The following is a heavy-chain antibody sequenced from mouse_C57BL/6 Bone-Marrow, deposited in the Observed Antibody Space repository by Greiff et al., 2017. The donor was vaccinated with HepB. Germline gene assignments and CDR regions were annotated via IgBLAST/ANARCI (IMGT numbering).Heavy chain of an antibody. J-gene: IGHJ4*01. Sequence: VQLQQSGAELVKPGASVKLSCKASGYTFTSYWMHWVKQRPGQGLEWIGMIHPNSGSTNYNEKFKSKATLTVDKSSSTAYMQLSSLTSEDSAVYYCARFPSLYGKRAMDYWGQGTSVTVSS. CDR2: IHPNSGST. CDR1: GYTFTSYW. V-gene: IGHV1-64*01. D-gene: IGHD2-1*01. CDR3: ARFPSLYGKRAMDY.